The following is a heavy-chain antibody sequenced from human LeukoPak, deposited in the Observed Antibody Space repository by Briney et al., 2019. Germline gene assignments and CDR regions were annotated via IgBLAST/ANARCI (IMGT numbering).Heavy chain of an antibody. Sequence: PGGSLRLSCSASGFIFSSYAMHWVRQAPGKGLEYVLGISSNGGSTYYADSVKGRFTISRDNSKNTLYLQMSSLRGEDTAVYYCVKGYCSSTSCYAFDYWGQGTLVTVSS. D-gene: IGHD2-2*01. V-gene: IGHV3-64D*09. CDR2: ISSNGGST. CDR1: GFIFSSYA. J-gene: IGHJ4*02. CDR3: VKGYCSSTSCYAFDY.